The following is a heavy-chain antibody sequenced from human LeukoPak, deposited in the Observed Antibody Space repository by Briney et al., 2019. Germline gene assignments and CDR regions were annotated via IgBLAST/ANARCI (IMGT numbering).Heavy chain of an antibody. V-gene: IGHV3-21*01. CDR2: ISSSSSYI. D-gene: IGHD3-3*01. Sequence: GGSLRLSCAASGFTFSSYSMNWVRQAPGKGLEWVSSISSSSSYIYYADSVKGRFTISRDNAKNSLYLQMNSLRAEDTAVYYCARGAEEYYDFWSGYGLKFYYYYMGVWGKGTTVTVSS. CDR1: GFTFSSYS. J-gene: IGHJ6*03. CDR3: ARGAEEYYDFWSGYGLKFYYYYMGV.